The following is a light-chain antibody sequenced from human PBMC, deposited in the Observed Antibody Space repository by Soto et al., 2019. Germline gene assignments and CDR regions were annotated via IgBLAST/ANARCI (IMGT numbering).Light chain of an antibody. V-gene: IGKV3-20*01. CDR1: QSVGSTY. CDR2: GAS. J-gene: IGKJ3*01. Sequence: EIVLTQSPGTLSLSPGERATLSCRASQSVGSTYLAWYQQKPGQPPRLLMYGASTRATGIPDRFSGSASGTDFTLTIIRLEAEDFAVYYCQQYDSAPRFTFGPGTNVDIK. CDR3: QQYDSAPRFT.